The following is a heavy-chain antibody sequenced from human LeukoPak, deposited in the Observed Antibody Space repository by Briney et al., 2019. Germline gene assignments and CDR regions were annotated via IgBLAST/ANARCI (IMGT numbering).Heavy chain of an antibody. CDR2: IYPGDSHT. V-gene: IGHV5-51*01. D-gene: IGHD3-3*01. J-gene: IGHJ4*02. Sequence: PGXGLXWMGIIYPGDSHTRYSPSFQGQVTISADKSISTAYLQWSSLKASDTAMYYCARLSLEWLDFDYWGQGTLVTVSS. CDR3: ARLSLEWLDFDY.